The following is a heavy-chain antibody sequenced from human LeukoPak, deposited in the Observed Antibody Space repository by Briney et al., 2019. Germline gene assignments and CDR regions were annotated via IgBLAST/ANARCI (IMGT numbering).Heavy chain of an antibody. CDR3: ARPGVKCSRASCLIDY. J-gene: IGHJ4*02. Sequence: GSSVKVSCKASGGTFSSYAISWVRQAPGQGLEWMGGIIPIFGTANYAQKFQGRVTITADESTSTAYMELSSLRSEDTAVYYWARPGVKCSRASCLIDYRGQRTLVTVSS. D-gene: IGHD2-2*01. CDR2: IIPIFGTA. V-gene: IGHV1-69*13. CDR1: GGTFSSYA.